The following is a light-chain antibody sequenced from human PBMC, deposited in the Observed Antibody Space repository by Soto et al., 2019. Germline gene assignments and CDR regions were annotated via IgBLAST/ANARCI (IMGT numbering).Light chain of an antibody. CDR3: QQWIRWT. CDR1: ERVGSN. V-gene: IGKV3-15*01. Sequence: EIVMTQSPATLSVSPGDRVTLSCRASERVGSNVAWYQHIPGQAPRLLIYGASVRATGIPDRFSGSGSETEFTLTISSLQSEDFAVYYCQQWIRWTFGQGTRLELK. J-gene: IGKJ1*01. CDR2: GAS.